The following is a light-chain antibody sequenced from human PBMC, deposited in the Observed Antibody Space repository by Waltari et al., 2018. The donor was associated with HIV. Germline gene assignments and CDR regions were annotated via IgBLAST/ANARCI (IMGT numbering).Light chain of an antibody. CDR2: SAS. V-gene: IGKV3-15*01. Sequence: EILMTQSPDTLSVSPGETATLSCRASQGVNIKLAWSQQKPGQAPRLLIYSASTRATGIPARFSGRGSWTEFTLTITSLQSEDFTIYYCQQYNNWPYTFGQGTKLEI. CDR1: QGVNIK. CDR3: QQYNNWPYT. J-gene: IGKJ2*01.